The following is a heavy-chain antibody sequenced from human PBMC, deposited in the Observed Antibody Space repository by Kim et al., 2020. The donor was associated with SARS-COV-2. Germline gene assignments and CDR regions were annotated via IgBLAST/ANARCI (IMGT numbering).Heavy chain of an antibody. J-gene: IGHJ4*02. CDR3: ARDRRPAQWLGIDY. V-gene: IGHV4-59*01. D-gene: IGHD6-19*01. Sequence: NPTLKNRDTLSLDTSKNQFSLQLSSVTAADTAVYYCARDRRPAQWLGIDYWGQGTLVTVSS.